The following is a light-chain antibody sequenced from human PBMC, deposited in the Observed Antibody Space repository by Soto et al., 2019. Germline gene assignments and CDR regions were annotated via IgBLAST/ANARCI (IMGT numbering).Light chain of an antibody. Sequence: EIVLTQSPGTLSLSPGERATLSCRASQTIVGTYLAWYQQKPGQAPRLLIYGASSRASGIPDRFSGGGSGTAFTLTINRLEPEDSAVYYCQRGGFGQATKVEI. V-gene: IGKV3-20*01. CDR2: GAS. J-gene: IGKJ1*01. CDR3: QRGG. CDR1: QTIVGTY.